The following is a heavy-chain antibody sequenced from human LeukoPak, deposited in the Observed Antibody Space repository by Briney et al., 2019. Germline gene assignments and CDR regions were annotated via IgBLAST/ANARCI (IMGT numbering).Heavy chain of an antibody. V-gene: IGHV4-34*01. CDR1: GGSFSGYY. CDR3: ARRRQWLSQDY. D-gene: IGHD6-19*01. J-gene: IGHJ4*02. Sequence: SETLSLTCAVYGGSFSGYYWSWIRKPPGKGLEWIGEINHSGSTNYNPSLKSRVTISVDTSKNQFSLKLSSVTAADTAVYYCARRRQWLSQDYWGQGTLVTVSS. CDR2: INHSGST.